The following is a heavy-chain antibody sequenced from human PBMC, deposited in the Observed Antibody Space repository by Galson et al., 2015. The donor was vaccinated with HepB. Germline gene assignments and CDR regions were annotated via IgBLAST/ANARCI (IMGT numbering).Heavy chain of an antibody. D-gene: IGHD6-13*01. J-gene: IGHJ4*02. CDR3: IRMGNIAGYSSS. CDR1: GFTFSGSA. CDR2: IGSKADSYAT. Sequence: SLRLSCAASGFTFSGSAIHWVRQASGRGLEWVGRIGSKADSYATAYTASVKGRFTISRDDSRNTAYLQMNRLKTEDTAVYNCIRMGNIAGYSSSWGQGTLVTVSS. V-gene: IGHV3-73*01.